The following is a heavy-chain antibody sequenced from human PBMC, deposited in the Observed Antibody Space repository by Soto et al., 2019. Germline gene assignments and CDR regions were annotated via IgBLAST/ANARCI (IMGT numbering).Heavy chain of an antibody. Sequence: QITLKESGPTLVKPTQTLTLTCTFSGFSLSTSGVGVGWIRQPPGKALEWLALIYWDDDKRYSPSLKTRLTITKDTSKTQVVLIMTNMDPVDTATYYCAHSPYFGEELDYWGQGTLVTVSS. J-gene: IGHJ4*02. CDR3: AHSPYFGEELDY. D-gene: IGHD4-17*01. CDR2: IYWDDDK. CDR1: GFSLSTSGVG. V-gene: IGHV2-5*02.